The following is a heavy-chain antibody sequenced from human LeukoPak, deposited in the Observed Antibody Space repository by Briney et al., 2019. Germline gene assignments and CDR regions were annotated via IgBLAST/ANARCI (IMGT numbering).Heavy chain of an antibody. J-gene: IGHJ4*02. CDR2: IYPGDSDT. Sequence: GESLKISCKGSGYSFTSYWIGWVRQMPGKGLEWMGSIYPGDSDTRHSPSFQGQVTISADKSLNTAYLQWSSLKASDTAMYYCARTFYSSSSSFDYWGQGTLVTVSS. D-gene: IGHD6-6*01. CDR3: ARTFYSSSSSFDY. CDR1: GYSFTSYW. V-gene: IGHV5-51*01.